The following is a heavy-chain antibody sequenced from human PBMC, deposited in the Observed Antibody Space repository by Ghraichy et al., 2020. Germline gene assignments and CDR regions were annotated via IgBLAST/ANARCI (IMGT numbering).Heavy chain of an antibody. CDR2: IVVGSGNT. D-gene: IGHD2-2*02. Sequence: SVKVSCKASGFTFTSSAVQWVRQARGQRLEWIGWIVVGSGNTNYAQKFQERVTITRDMSTSTAYMELSSLRSEDTAVYYCSALGSTVVPAAILPQDYYYGLDVWGQGTTVTVSS. CDR1: GFTFTSSA. V-gene: IGHV1-58*01. CDR3: SALGSTVVPAAILPQDYYYGLDV. J-gene: IGHJ6*02.